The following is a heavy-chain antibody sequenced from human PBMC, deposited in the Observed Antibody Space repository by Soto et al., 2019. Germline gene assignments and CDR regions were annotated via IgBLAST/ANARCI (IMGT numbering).Heavy chain of an antibody. Sequence: QVHLVQSGAEVKKPGASVKVSCKASGYTFTNYDINWVRQAPGQGLEWMGWISTYTGNTNYAQKLQGRVTMTTDTCTRTAYMELRGLRSDDTAVYYCARGYYYGSGRPTPGGMDVWGQGTTVTVSS. CDR2: ISTYTGNT. CDR3: ARGYYYGSGRPTPGGMDV. CDR1: GYTFTNYD. D-gene: IGHD3-10*01. J-gene: IGHJ6*02. V-gene: IGHV1-18*01.